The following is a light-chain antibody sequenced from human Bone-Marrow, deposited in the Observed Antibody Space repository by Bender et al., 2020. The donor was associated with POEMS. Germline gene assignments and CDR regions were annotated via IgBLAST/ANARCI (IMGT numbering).Light chain of an antibody. V-gene: IGLV1-44*01. Sequence: QSVLTQPPSASGTPGQRVTISCSGSNSNIGTNAVNWYQQFPGTATKLLIYSANQRPSGVPDRFCAFKSSTSASLTISELQSDDGAVYYCAAWDAVLSGGVFGGGTKLAVL. J-gene: IGLJ3*02. CDR2: SAN. CDR3: AAWDAVLSGGV. CDR1: NSNIGTNA.